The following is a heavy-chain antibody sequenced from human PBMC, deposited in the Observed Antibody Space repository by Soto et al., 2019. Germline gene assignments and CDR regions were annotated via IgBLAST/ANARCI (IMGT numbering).Heavy chain of an antibody. CDR1: GGTFSSYA. V-gene: IGHV1-69*01. J-gene: IGHJ5*02. Sequence: QVQLVQSGAEVKKPGSSVKVSCKASGGTFSSYAITWVRQAPGQGLEWMGGIIPIFGPANYAQKFQGRVTITADESLTTAYMKLSSLRSEDTAVYYCARDFPSSSSDPWGQGTLVTVSS. CDR2: IIPIFGPA. CDR3: ARDFPSSSSDP.